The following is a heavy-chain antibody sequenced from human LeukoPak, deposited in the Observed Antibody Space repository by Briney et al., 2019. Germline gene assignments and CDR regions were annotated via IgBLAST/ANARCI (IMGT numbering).Heavy chain of an antibody. CDR2: IYYSGST. J-gene: IGHJ4*02. Sequence: SETLSLTCTVSGGSISSYYWSWIRQPPGKGLEWIGYIYYSGSTNYNPSLKSRVTISVDKSKNQFSLKLSSVTAADTAVYYCARARRAVAGTWDYWGQGTLVTVSS. V-gene: IGHV4-59*12. CDR3: ARARRAVAGTWDY. D-gene: IGHD6-19*01. CDR1: GGSISSYY.